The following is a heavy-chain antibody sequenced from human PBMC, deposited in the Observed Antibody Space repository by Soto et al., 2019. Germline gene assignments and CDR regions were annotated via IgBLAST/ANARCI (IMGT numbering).Heavy chain of an antibody. CDR3: ARLELNYYGMDV. D-gene: IGHD3-10*01. Sequence: QVQLVESGGGVVPPGRSLRLSCAASGFTFSSYDMHWVRQAPGKGLEWVAVIWYDGRNKYYADSVKGRFTISRDNSKNTLYLQMNSLRAEDAAVYYCARLELNYYGMDVWGQGITVTVSS. J-gene: IGHJ6*02. CDR2: IWYDGRNK. V-gene: IGHV3-33*01. CDR1: GFTFSSYD.